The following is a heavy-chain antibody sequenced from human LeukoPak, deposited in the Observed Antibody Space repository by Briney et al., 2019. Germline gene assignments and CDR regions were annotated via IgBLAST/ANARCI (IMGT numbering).Heavy chain of an antibody. CDR2: ISSSGSTI. D-gene: IGHD3-3*01. V-gene: IGHV3-48*03. Sequence: GGSLRLSCAASGFTFSSYEMNWVRQAPGKGLEWVSYISSSGSTIYYADSVKGRFTISRDNAKNTLYLQMNSLRAEDTAAYYCARGGAYYDFWSGYYEYYYYYMDVWGKGTTVTVSS. J-gene: IGHJ6*03. CDR1: GFTFSSYE. CDR3: ARGGAYYDFWSGYYEYYYYYMDV.